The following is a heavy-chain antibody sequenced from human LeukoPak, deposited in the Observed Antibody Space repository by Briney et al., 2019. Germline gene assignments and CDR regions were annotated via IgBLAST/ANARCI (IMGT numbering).Heavy chain of an antibody. V-gene: IGHV3-23*01. J-gene: IGHJ4*02. CDR1: GFTFSNYA. D-gene: IGHD1-7*01. Sequence: PGGSLRLSCAASGFTFSNYAMTWVRQAPGKGLEWVSSISDSAGATYYADSVRGRFTISRDNSGSALYLQINSLRADDTAVYYCAKGGTTAWTAADYWGQGTLVTVSS. CDR3: AKGGTTAWTAADY. CDR2: ISDSAGAT.